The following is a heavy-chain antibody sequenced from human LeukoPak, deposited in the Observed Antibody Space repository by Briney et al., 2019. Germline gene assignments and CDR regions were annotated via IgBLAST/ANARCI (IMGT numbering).Heavy chain of an antibody. J-gene: IGHJ6*02. Sequence: PGRSLRLSCAASGFTFSSYAMHWVRQAPGKGLEWVAVISYDGSNKYYVDSVKARFTISRDNSKNTLYLQMNSLRAEDTAVYYCARDLPVLVAATPYYYYYGMDVWGQGTTVTVSS. CDR2: ISYDGSNK. V-gene: IGHV3-30-3*01. D-gene: IGHD2-15*01. CDR1: GFTFSSYA. CDR3: ARDLPVLVAATPYYYYYGMDV.